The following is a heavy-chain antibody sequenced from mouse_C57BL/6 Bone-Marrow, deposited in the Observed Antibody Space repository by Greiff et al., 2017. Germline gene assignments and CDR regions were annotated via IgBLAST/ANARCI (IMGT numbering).Heavy chain of an antibody. CDR1: GYTFTNYW. J-gene: IGHJ4*01. V-gene: IGHV1-63*01. CDR2: IYPGGGYT. D-gene: IGHD1-1*01. Sequence: QVQLQQSGAELVRPGTSVKMSCKASGYTFTNYWIGWAKQRPGHGLEWIGDIYPGGGYTNYNEKFKGKATLTADKSSSTAYMQFSSLTSEDSAIYYCARYYYGSGYGDAMDYWGQGTSVTVSS. CDR3: ARYYYGSGYGDAMDY.